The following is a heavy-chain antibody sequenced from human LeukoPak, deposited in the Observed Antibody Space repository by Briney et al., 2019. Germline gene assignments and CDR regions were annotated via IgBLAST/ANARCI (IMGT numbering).Heavy chain of an antibody. V-gene: IGHV4-59*01. J-gene: IGHJ4*02. CDR1: GGSISSYY. CDR2: IYYSGST. D-gene: IGHD6-19*01. CDR3: ARGTGIAVAGFYFDY. Sequence: SETLSLTCTVPGGSISSYYWSWIRQPPGKGLEWIGYIYYSGSTNYNPSLKSRVTISVDTSKNQFSLKLSSVTAADTAVYYCARGTGIAVAGFYFDYWGQGTLVTVSS.